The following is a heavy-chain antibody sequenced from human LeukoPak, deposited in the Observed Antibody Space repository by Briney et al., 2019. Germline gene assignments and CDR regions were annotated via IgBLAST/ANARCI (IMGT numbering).Heavy chain of an antibody. CDR2: IYYSGST. Sequence: SETLSLTCAVSGGSISSGGYYWSWIRQPPGKGLEWIGYIYYSGSTNYNPSLKSRVTISVDTSKNQFSLKLSSVTAADTAVYYCARLGYCSSTSCPYYFDYWGQGTLVTVSS. CDR1: GGSISSGGYY. CDR3: ARLGYCSSTSCPYYFDY. D-gene: IGHD2-2*01. V-gene: IGHV4-61*08. J-gene: IGHJ4*02.